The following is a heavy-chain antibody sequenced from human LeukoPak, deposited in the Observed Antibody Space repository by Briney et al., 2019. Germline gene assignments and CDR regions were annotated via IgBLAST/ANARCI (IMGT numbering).Heavy chain of an antibody. J-gene: IGHJ3*02. CDR2: IYYSGST. Sequence: SETLSLTCTVSGGSVSSGSYYWSWIRQPPGTGLEWIVYIYYSGSTNYNPSLKSRVTISVDTSKNQFSLKLSSVTAADTAVYYCASIALQWVAANDAFDIWGQGTMVTVSS. CDR3: ASIALQWVAANDAFDI. CDR1: GGSVSSGSYY. V-gene: IGHV4-61*01. D-gene: IGHD6-19*01.